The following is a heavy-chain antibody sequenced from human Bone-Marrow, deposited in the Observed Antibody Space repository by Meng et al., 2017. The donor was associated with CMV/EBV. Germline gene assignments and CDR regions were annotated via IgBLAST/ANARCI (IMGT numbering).Heavy chain of an antibody. CDR3: AKHLGDADGMDV. J-gene: IGHJ6*02. V-gene: IGHV3-23*03. CDR1: GFTFSSYA. Sequence: GGSLRLSCAASGFTFSSYAMSWVRQAPGEGLEWVSVIYSGGSSTYYADSVKGRFTISRDNSKNTLYLQMNSLRAEDTAVYYCAKHLGDADGMDVWGQGTTVTVSS. D-gene: IGHD3-10*01. CDR2: IYSGGSST.